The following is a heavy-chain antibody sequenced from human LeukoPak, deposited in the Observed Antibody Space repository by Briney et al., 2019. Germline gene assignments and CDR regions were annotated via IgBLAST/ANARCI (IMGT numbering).Heavy chain of an antibody. J-gene: IGHJ6*02. V-gene: IGHV3-15*01. CDR3: TTTVTTDSDYYYGMDV. Sequence: GGSLRLSCAASGFTFSNAWMSWVPQAPGKGLEWVGRIKSKTDGGTTDYAAPVKGRFTISRDDSKSTLYLQMNSLKTEDTAVYYCTTTVTTDSDYYYGMDVWGQGTTVTVSS. CDR2: IKSKTDGGTT. CDR1: GFTFSNAW. D-gene: IGHD4-17*01.